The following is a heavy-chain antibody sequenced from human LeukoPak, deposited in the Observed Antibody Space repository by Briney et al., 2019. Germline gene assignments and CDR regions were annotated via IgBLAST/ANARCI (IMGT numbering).Heavy chain of an antibody. V-gene: IGHV3-21*01. CDR3: ATNTAPVGFYFGY. Sequence: KPGGSLRLSCAASGFTFSSYSMNWVRQAPGKGLEWVSSISSSSSYIYYADSVKGRFTISRDNAKNSLYLQMNSLRAEDTAVYYCATNTAPVGFYFGYWGQGTLVTVSS. J-gene: IGHJ4*02. CDR2: ISSSSSYI. CDR1: GFTFSSYS. D-gene: IGHD5-18*01.